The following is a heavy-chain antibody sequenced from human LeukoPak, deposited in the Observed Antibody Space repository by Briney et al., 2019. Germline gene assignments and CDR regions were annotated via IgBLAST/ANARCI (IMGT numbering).Heavy chain of an antibody. V-gene: IGHV5-51*01. CDR2: IVPGDAGN. CDR1: GSNFANHW. Sequence: GGSLQSSCKGSGSNFANHWVRRGRQLPGKGRQWMGIIVPGDAGNTYSTSFQGHVTISDEKSITTAYLQWSRLKASDTAMYYCSYFRGPSFSIDDWGHRSLVTV. CDR3: SYFRGPSFSIDD. D-gene: IGHD3-10*02. J-gene: IGHJ4*01.